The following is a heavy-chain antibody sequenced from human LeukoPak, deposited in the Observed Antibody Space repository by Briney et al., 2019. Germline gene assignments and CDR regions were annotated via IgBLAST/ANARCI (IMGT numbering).Heavy chain of an antibody. Sequence: ASVKVSCKASGYTFTGYYMHWVRQAPGQGLEWMGWINPNSGGTNYAQKFQGRVTMTRDTSISTAYMELSRLRSDDTAVYYCARGGYYHGSSGYLNSWYFDYWGQGTLVTVSS. V-gene: IGHV1-2*02. CDR1: GYTFTGYY. CDR3: ARGGYYHGSSGYLNSWYFDY. CDR2: INPNSGGT. J-gene: IGHJ4*02. D-gene: IGHD3-22*01.